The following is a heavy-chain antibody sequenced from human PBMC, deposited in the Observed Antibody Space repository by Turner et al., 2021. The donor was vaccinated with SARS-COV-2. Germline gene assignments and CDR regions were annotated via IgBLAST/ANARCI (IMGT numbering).Heavy chain of an antibody. J-gene: IGHJ4*02. CDR3: ARGPHPRGFDY. V-gene: IGHV3-33*01. D-gene: IGHD3-10*01. Sequence: QVQLVESGGDVVQPGRSLRLSCAASGFIFSNYGFHWVRQGPGKGLEWVEVIWHDGSQKYYADSVKGRFTISRDDSRNTLYLEMNSLRAEDTAVYYCARGPHPRGFDYWGQGTLVTVSS. CDR2: IWHDGSQK. CDR1: GFIFSNYG.